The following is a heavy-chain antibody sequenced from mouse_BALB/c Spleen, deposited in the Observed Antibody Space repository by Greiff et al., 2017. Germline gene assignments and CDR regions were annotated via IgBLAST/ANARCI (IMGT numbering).Heavy chain of an antibody. J-gene: IGHJ3*01. CDR2: ISSGSSTI. Sequence: EVQGVESGGGLVQPGGSRKLSCAASGFTFSSFGMHWVRQAPEKGLEWVAYISSGSSTIYYADTVKGRFTISRDNPKNTLFLQMTSLRSEDTAMYYCARGDYGYAFAYWGQGTLVTVSA. CDR3: ARGDYGYAFAY. V-gene: IGHV5-17*02. D-gene: IGHD1-2*01. CDR1: GFTFSSFG.